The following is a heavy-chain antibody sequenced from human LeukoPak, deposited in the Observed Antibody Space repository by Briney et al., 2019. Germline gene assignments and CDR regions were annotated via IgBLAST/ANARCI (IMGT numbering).Heavy chain of an antibody. Sequence: GGSLRLSCAASGFTFSSNAMTWVRQAPGKGLEWVSGISGSGGNTYYADSVKGRFTISRDNSKNTLYLQMNSLRADDTAVYYCAKAHYHSNYWLGFDYWGQGTLVTVSS. J-gene: IGHJ4*02. CDR1: GFTFSSNA. D-gene: IGHD4-11*01. CDR3: AKAHYHSNYWLGFDY. V-gene: IGHV3-23*01. CDR2: ISGSGGNT.